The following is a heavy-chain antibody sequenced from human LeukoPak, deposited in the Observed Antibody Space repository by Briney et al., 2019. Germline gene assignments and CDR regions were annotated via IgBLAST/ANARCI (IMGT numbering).Heavy chain of an antibody. CDR2: INPNSGGT. CDR1: GYTFTGYY. V-gene: IGHV1-2*02. J-gene: IGHJ4*02. CDR3: ARVAIFGVVINRFTY. D-gene: IGHD3-3*01. Sequence: ASVKVSCKASGYTFTGYYMHWVRQAPGQGLEWMGWINPNSGGTNYAQKFQGRVTMTRDTSISTAYMELSRLRSDDTAVYYCARVAIFGVVINRFTYWGQGTLVTVSP.